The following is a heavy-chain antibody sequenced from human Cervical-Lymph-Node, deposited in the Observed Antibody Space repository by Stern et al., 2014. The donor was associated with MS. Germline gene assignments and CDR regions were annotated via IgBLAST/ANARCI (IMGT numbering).Heavy chain of an antibody. CDR3: ARLRGLGGLRY. V-gene: IGHV5-51*03. CDR1: GYDFTRYW. J-gene: IGHJ4*02. D-gene: IGHD2-15*01. CDR2: IYPGDSDT. Sequence: EVQLVESGTEVKKPGESLNISCQGLGYDFTRYWIAWLLQKPGKGLEFMGIIYPGDSDTRYSPSFGGQVTISADESHTTVYLQWSSLKASDTAIYFCARLRGLGGLRYWGQGTLVTVSS.